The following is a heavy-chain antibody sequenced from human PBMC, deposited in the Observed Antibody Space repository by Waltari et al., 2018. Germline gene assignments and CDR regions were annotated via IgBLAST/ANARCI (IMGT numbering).Heavy chain of an antibody. CDR1: GGSFSGYY. J-gene: IGHJ4*02. CDR2: INHSGST. CDR3: ARRKTNYDFWSGYYPLDY. Sequence: QVQLQQWGAGLLKPSETLSLTCAVYGGSFSGYYWSWLRQPPGQGLEWIGEINHSGSTNYNPSLKSRVTISVDTSKNQFSLKLSSVTAADTAVYYCARRKTNYDFWSGYYPLDYWGQGTLVTVSS. V-gene: IGHV4-34*01. D-gene: IGHD3-3*01.